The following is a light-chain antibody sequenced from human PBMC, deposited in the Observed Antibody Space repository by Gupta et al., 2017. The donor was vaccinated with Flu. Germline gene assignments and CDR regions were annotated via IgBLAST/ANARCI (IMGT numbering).Light chain of an antibody. CDR2: AAS. CDR1: QNIKNY. Sequence: DIQVTQSPSSLSASVGDRVTISCRTSQNIKNYLNWYQQKPGQAPKVLIYAASKLQSRVPSRFSGGGSETNFTLTINSRQPEDLATYFCQQSDNSPSSFGQGINVEIK. J-gene: IGKJ2*03. CDR3: QQSDNSPSS. V-gene: IGKV1-39*01.